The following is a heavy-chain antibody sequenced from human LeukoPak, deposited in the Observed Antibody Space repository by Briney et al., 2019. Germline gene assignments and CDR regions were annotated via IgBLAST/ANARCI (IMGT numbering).Heavy chain of an antibody. V-gene: IGHV4-38-2*02. J-gene: IGHJ4*02. Sequence: PSVTLSLTCTVSGYFISSGYYWGWIRQPPGKGLEWIGSIYHSGSTYYNPSLKSRVTISVDTSKNQFSLKLSSVTAADTAVYYCPRDGVGYSYGYSDYWGQGTLVTVSS. CDR2: IYHSGST. CDR1: GYFISSGYY. D-gene: IGHD5-18*01. CDR3: PRDGVGYSYGYSDY.